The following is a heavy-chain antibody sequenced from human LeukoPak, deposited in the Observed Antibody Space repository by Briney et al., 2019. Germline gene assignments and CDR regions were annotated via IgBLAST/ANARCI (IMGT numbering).Heavy chain of an antibody. CDR1: GASMNGHY. J-gene: IGHJ5*02. V-gene: IGHV4-59*11. Sequence: SETLSLTCSVSGASMNGHYWTWIRLSPEKGLEWIGYISDSGSTSYNPSLRSRVIMALEASKAEFSLRLNSVTVADTAVYYCARVFRGAVTSNWFDPWGQGTLVTVSS. CDR2: ISDSGST. CDR3: ARVFRGAVTSNWFDP. D-gene: IGHD3-3*01.